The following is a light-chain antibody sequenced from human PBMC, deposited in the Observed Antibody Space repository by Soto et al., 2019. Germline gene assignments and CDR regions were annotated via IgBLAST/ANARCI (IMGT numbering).Light chain of an antibody. J-gene: IGKJ1*01. V-gene: IGKV3-20*01. CDR1: QSVTSSY. Sequence: EIVLTQSPGTLSVSPGERATLSCRASQSVTSSYLSWYQQKPGQAPRLLIYDASSRAAGIPDRFSGSGSGTDFTLTISILEVEDFAVYYCQQYGTLPRTFGQGTKVEIK. CDR3: QQYGTLPRT. CDR2: DAS.